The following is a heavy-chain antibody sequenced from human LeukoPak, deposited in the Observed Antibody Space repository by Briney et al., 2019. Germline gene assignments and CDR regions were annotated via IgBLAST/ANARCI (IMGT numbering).Heavy chain of an antibody. V-gene: IGHV3-21*01. CDR1: GFTFSSHT. Sequence: SGGSLRLSCAGSGFTFSSHTMSWVRQVPGKGLEWVSSITASSYYKHYAESVKGRFSISRDNAKNSVFLEMTGLRGDDTGVYYCARRFATHFNWGQGTQVTVSS. CDR3: ARRFATHFN. J-gene: IGHJ1*01. CDR2: ITASSYYK. D-gene: IGHD3-3*01.